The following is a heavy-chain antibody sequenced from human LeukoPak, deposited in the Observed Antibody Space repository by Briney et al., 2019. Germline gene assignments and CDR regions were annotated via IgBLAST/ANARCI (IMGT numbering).Heavy chain of an antibody. CDR2: LYSSGST. CDR1: GFTVSSNY. CDR3: AGRDKGYYYGMDV. V-gene: IGHV3-66*01. J-gene: IGHJ6*02. D-gene: IGHD5-24*01. Sequence: GGSLRLSCAASGFTVSSNYMSWVRQAPGKELEWVSLLYSSGSTYYTDSVKGRFTISRDSSKNTLYLQMNSLRAEDTAVYYCAGRDKGYYYGMDVWGQGTTVTVSS.